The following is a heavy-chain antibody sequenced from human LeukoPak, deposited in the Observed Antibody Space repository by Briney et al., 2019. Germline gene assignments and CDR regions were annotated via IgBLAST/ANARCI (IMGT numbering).Heavy chain of an antibody. CDR2: IYPSDSDT. CDR1: EYSFATYW. V-gene: IGHV5-51*01. Sequence: GESLKISCQGSEYSFATYWIAWLRQMPGKGLEWMGIIYPSDSDTRYSPSFQGQVTISADKSIKTAYLQWSSLKASGTAMYYCARPLQGIVGATGFDYWGQGTLVTVSS. J-gene: IGHJ4*02. D-gene: IGHD1-26*01. CDR3: ARPLQGIVGATGFDY.